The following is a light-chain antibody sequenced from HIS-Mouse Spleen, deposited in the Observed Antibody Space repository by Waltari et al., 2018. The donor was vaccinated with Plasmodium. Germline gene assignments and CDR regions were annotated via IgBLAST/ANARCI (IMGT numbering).Light chain of an antibody. Sequence: SVSGSPGQSITISCTGTSSDVGGYNYVSWYQQHPGKAPKLMIYEVSNRPSGVSNRFSCSKSGNTASLTISGLQAEDEADYYCSSYTSSSTLLYVFGTGTKVTVL. CDR1: SSDVGGYNY. CDR2: EVS. V-gene: IGLV2-14*01. J-gene: IGLJ1*01. CDR3: SSYTSSSTLLYV.